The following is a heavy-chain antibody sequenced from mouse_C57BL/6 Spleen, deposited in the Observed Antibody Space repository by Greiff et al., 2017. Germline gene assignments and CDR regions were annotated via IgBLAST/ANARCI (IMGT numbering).Heavy chain of an antibody. CDR1: GYTFTSYW. Sequence: QVQLQQPGTELVKPGASVKLSCKASGYTFTSYWMHWVKQRPGQGLEWIGNINPSNGDTNYNEKFKSKATLTVDKSSSTAYMQLSSLTSEDSAVYYCAREGLDYGSSYRYFDVWGTGTTVTVSS. J-gene: IGHJ1*03. V-gene: IGHV1-53*01. CDR3: AREGLDYGSSYRYFDV. CDR2: INPSNGDT. D-gene: IGHD1-1*01.